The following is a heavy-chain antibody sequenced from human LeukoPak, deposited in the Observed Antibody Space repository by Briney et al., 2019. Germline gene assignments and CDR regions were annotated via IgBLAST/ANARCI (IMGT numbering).Heavy chain of an antibody. CDR3: ARPRGLRWYGYDAFDI. Sequence: PSETLSLTCAVYGGSFSGYYWSWIRQPPGKGLEWIGEINHSGSTNYNPSLKSRVTISVDTSKNQFSLKLSSVTAADTAVYYCARPRGLRWYGYDAFDIWGQGTMVTVSS. CDR1: GGSFSGYY. J-gene: IGHJ3*02. D-gene: IGHD4-23*01. V-gene: IGHV4-34*01. CDR2: INHSGST.